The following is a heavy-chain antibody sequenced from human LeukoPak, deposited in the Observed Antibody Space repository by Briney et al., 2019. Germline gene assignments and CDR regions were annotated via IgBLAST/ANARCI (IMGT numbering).Heavy chain of an antibody. D-gene: IGHD3-10*01. CDR1: GYTFTSYA. CDR3: ARMYYYGSGSYPFYYYYYGMDV. CDR2: INAGNGNT. Sequence: ASVKVSCKASGYTFTSYAMHWVRQAPGQRLEWMGWINAGNGNTKYSQKFQGRVTITRDTSASTAYMELSSLRSEDTAVYYCARMYYYGSGSYPFYYYYYGMDVWGQGTTVTVSS. V-gene: IGHV1-3*01. J-gene: IGHJ6*02.